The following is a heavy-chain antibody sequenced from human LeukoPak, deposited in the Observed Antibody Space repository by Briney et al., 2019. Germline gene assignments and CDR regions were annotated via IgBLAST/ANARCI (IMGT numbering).Heavy chain of an antibody. CDR1: GYTFTGYY. V-gene: IGHV1-2*02. D-gene: IGHD3-3*01. J-gene: IGHJ5*02. CDR2: INPNSGGT. CDR3: ARDGEDLWIGSNWCDP. Sequence: ASVKVSCKASGYTFTGYYMHWVRQAPGQGLEWMGWINPNSGGTNYAQKFQGRVTMTRDTSISTAYMELSRLRSDDTAVYYCARDGEDLWIGSNWCDPWGQGTLVTVSS.